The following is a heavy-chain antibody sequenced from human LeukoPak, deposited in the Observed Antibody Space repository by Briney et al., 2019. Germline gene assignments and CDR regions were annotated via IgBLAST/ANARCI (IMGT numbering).Heavy chain of an antibody. D-gene: IGHD2-21*02. CDR1: GGSFSGYY. J-gene: IGHJ6*02. V-gene: IGHV4-34*01. Sequence: SETLSLTCAVYGGSFSGYYWSWLRQPPGKGLEWIGEINHSGSTNYNPSLKSRVTMSVDTSKNQFSLKLSSVTAADTAVYYCARVGDRTPYYYYGMDVWGQGTTVTVSS. CDR3: ARVGDRTPYYYYGMDV. CDR2: INHSGST.